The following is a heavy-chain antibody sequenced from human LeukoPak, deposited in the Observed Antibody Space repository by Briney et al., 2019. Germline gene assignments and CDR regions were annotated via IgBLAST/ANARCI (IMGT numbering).Heavy chain of an antibody. V-gene: IGHV3-30*03. CDR3: AREGSGWYWYFDL. J-gene: IGHJ2*01. Sequence: PGRSLRLSCAASGFTFSSYGMHWVRQAPGKGLEWVAVISYDGSNKYYADSVKGRFTISRDNSKNTLYLQMNSLRAEDTAVYYCAREGSGWYWYFDLWGRGTLVTVSS. CDR1: GFTFSSYG. D-gene: IGHD6-19*01. CDR2: ISYDGSNK.